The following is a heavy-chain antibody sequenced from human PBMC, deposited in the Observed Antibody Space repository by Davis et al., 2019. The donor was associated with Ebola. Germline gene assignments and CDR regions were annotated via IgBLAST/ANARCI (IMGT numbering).Heavy chain of an antibody. V-gene: IGHV3-11*01. Sequence: GESLKISCAASGFTFSDYYMSWIRQAPGKGLEWVSYISSSGSTIYYADSVKGRFTISGDNAKNSLYLQMNSLRAEDTAVYYCARDESRWLQLRGRDYWGQGTLVTVSS. D-gene: IGHD5-24*01. CDR1: GFTFSDYY. J-gene: IGHJ4*02. CDR2: ISSSGSTI. CDR3: ARDESRWLQLRGRDY.